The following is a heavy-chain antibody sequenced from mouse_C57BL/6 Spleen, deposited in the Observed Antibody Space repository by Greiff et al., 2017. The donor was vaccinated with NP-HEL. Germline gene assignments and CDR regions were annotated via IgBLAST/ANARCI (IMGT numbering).Heavy chain of an antibody. J-gene: IGHJ2*01. Sequence: QVQLQQSGAELVRPGASVTLSCKASGYTFTDYEMHWVKQTPVHGLEWIGAIDPETGGTAYNQKFKGKAILTADKSSSTAYMELRSLTSEDSAFYYCTRGNGYYFDYWGQGTTLTVSS. CDR2: IDPETGGT. D-gene: IGHD2-2*01. CDR1: GYTFTDYE. CDR3: TRGNGYYFDY. V-gene: IGHV1-15*01.